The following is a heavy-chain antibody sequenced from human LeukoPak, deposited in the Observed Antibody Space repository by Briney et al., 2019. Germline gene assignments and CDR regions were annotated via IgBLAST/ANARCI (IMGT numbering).Heavy chain of an antibody. Sequence: GGSLRLSCVASGFIFNNYAMNWVRQAPGKGLEWVSGISGLGGSAYYAASVKGRFIISRDNSGNTLFFQLTNLRVEDTAVYYCARRGGSSWSSFDYWGHGTLSPSPQ. V-gene: IGHV3-23*01. J-gene: IGHJ4*01. D-gene: IGHD6-13*01. CDR1: GFIFNNYA. CDR2: ISGLGGSA. CDR3: ARRGGSSWSSFDY.